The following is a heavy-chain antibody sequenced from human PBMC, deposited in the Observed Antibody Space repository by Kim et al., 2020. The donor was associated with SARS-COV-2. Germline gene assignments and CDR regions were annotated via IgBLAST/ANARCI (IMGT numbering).Heavy chain of an antibody. Sequence: SETLSLTCTVSGGSISSYYWSWIRQPPGKGLEWIGYIYYSGNTNYNPSLKSRVTISVDTSKNQFSLRLSSVTAADTAVYYCARSRFERITIFGVVIIADMDVWGQGTTVTVSS. CDR1: GGSISSYY. V-gene: IGHV4-59*01. CDR3: ARSRFERITIFGVVIIADMDV. D-gene: IGHD3-3*01. CDR2: IYYSGNT. J-gene: IGHJ6*02.